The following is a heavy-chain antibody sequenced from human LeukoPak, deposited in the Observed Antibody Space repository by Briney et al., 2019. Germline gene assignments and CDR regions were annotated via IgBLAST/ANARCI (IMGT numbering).Heavy chain of an antibody. CDR2: ISSSSSYI. CDR3: ANSPVGFGELLDY. J-gene: IGHJ4*02. CDR1: GFTFSSYS. V-gene: IGHV3-21*04. D-gene: IGHD3-10*01. Sequence: PGGSLRLSCAASGFTFSSYSMNWVRQAPGKGLEWVSSISSSSSYIYYADSVKGRFTISRDNSKNTLYLQMNSLRAEDTAVYYCANSPVGFGELLDYWGQGTLVTVSS.